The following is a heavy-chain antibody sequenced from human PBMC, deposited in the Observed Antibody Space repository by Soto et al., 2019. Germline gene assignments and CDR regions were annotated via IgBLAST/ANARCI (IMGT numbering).Heavy chain of an antibody. Sequence: GGSLRLSCEASGFNFKKYAMGWVRQAPGEGLEWVSGISCCGGSTFYADSVKGRFSLARDDSKNTLSLQLNSLRVEDTAHYYCAKADGEQWLIPHLDNWGQGTQVTVSS. D-gene: IGHD6-19*01. J-gene: IGHJ1*01. CDR2: ISCCGGST. CDR1: GFNFKKYA. V-gene: IGHV3-23*01. CDR3: AKADGEQWLIPHLDN.